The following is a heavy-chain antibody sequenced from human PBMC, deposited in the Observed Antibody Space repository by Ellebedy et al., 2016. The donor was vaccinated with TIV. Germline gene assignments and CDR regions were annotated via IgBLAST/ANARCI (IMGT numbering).Heavy chain of an antibody. V-gene: IGHV1-18*01. Sequence: ASVKVSCXASGYSFTNYGLSWVRQAPGQGLEWMGWISVYNGNTNYEQKFQGRVSMSADTSTSTAYMELRNLRSDDTAVYYCARDNSGWYIDNWGQGILVTVSS. J-gene: IGHJ4*02. CDR1: GYSFTNYG. CDR3: ARDNSGWYIDN. CDR2: ISVYNGNT. D-gene: IGHD6-19*01.